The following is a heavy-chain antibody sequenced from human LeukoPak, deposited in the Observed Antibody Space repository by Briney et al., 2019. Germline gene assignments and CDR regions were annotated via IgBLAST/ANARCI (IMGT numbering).Heavy chain of an antibody. J-gene: IGHJ6*03. D-gene: IGHD6-13*01. V-gene: IGHV3-30-3*01. Sequence: GGSLRLSCAASGFTFSSCAMHWVRQAPGKGLEWVAVISYDGSNKYYADSVKGRFTISRDNSKNTLYLQVNSLRAEGTAVYYCARGWQQLRGYYYYMDVWGKGTTVTVSS. CDR3: ARGWQQLRGYYYYMDV. CDR1: GFTFSSCA. CDR2: ISYDGSNK.